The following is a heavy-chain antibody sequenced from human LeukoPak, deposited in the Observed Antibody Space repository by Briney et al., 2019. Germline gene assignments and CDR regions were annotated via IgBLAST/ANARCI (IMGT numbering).Heavy chain of an antibody. CDR1: GFTFSSYG. CDR2: ISYDGSNK. CDR3: AKDGGSSWLFDY. J-gene: IGHJ4*02. Sequence: GRSLRLSCAASGFTFSSYGMHWVRQAPGKGLEWVAVISYDGSNKYYADSVKGRFTISRDNSKNTLYLQMNSLRAEDTAVYYCAKDGGSSWLFDYWGQGTLVTVSS. V-gene: IGHV3-30*18. D-gene: IGHD6-13*01.